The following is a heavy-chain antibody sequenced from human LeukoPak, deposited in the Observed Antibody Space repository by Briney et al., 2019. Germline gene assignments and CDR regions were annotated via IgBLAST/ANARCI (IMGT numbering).Heavy chain of an antibody. D-gene: IGHD6-19*01. J-gene: IGHJ6*03. CDR2: INTNTGNP. V-gene: IGHV7-4-1*02. Sequence: ASVTVSCKASGYTFTSYAMNWVRQAPGQGLEWMGWINTNTGNPTYAQGFTGRFVFSLDTSVSTAYLQISSLKAEDTAVYYCARVTDSSGWYGANYYYYMDVWGKGTTVTVSS. CDR1: GYTFTSYA. CDR3: ARVTDSSGWYGANYYYYMDV.